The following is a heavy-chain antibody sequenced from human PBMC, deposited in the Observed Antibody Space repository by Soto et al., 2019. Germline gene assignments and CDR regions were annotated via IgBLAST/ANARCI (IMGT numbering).Heavy chain of an antibody. Sequence: ASVKVSCKASGYPFTRYYVHWVRPAPGQGLEWMGFINPSSGSTSYAQKFQGRVTMTRDTSTSTVYMEVSSLRSEDTAVYYCAREMYTTSGSPVDYWGQRTLVTVSS. D-gene: IGHD1-26*01. CDR1: GYPFTRYY. V-gene: IGHV1-46*01. CDR2: INPSSGST. J-gene: IGHJ4*02. CDR3: AREMYTTSGSPVDY.